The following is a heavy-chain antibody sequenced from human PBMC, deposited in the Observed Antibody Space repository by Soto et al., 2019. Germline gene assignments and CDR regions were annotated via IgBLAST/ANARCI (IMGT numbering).Heavy chain of an antibody. CDR3: ARVDPRGVAVVRDY. V-gene: IGHV1-18*01. CDR1: GNTFASHG. CDR2: ISAFNGQT. Sequence: QVQLVQSGPEVKKPGASVKVSCKASGNTFASHGFSWVRQAPGQGLEWMGWISAFNGQTNYALKFQGRVTLTTDTSTSTAYTELRSLRSDDTAVYFCARVDPRGVAVVRDYWGQGTLVTVSS. D-gene: IGHD3-10*01. J-gene: IGHJ4*02.